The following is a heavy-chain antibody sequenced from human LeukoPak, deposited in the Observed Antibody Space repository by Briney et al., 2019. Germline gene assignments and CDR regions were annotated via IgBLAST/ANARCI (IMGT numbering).Heavy chain of an antibody. J-gene: IGHJ4*02. Sequence: GGSLRLSCAASGFPFSSHWLSWFRQSPGMGLEWVANIKQDGSEKYYVDSVKGRFTISRDNAKNSLYLQMNSLRAEDTAVYYCARANRKGSGSYYNPPLSNWGQGTLVTVSS. V-gene: IGHV3-7*01. CDR1: GFPFSSHW. CDR2: IKQDGSEK. D-gene: IGHD3-10*01. CDR3: ARANRKGSGSYYNPPLSN.